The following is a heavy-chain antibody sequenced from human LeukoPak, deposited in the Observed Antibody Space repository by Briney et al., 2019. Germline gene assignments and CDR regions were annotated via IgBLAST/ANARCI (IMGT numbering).Heavy chain of an antibody. V-gene: IGHV4-34*01. Sequence: SETLSLTCAVYGGSFSGYYWSWIRQPPGKGLEWIGEINHSGSTNYNPSLKSRVTISVDTSKNQFSLKLSSVTAADTAVYYCAIGRGPRGWYARYFDLWGRGTLVTVSS. CDR1: GGSFSGYY. J-gene: IGHJ2*01. CDR2: INHSGST. CDR3: AIGRGPRGWYARYFDL. D-gene: IGHD6-19*01.